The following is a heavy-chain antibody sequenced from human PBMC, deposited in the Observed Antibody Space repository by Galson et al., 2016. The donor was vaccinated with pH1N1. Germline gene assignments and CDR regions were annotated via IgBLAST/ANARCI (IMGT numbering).Heavy chain of an antibody. D-gene: IGHD6-19*01. Sequence: SLRLSCAASGFTFSTYAMSWVRQAPGKGLEWVSVIYSGGSSTYYADSVKGRFTISRDNSKNTLYLQMNSLTAEDTAVYNCAKDQDSEGRYDAFDIWGQGTMVTVSS. CDR2: IYSGGSST. CDR3: AKDQDSEGRYDAFDI. J-gene: IGHJ3*02. V-gene: IGHV3-23*03. CDR1: GFTFSTYA.